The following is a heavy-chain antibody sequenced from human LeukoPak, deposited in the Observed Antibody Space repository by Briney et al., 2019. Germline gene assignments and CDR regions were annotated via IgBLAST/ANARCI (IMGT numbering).Heavy chain of an antibody. Sequence: GASVKPSSKLSGYTFTSYGIRWVRQAPGQRLERIGWISASNGNTNNAQKLQGRITMTTDASTSTAYMELRSLRSDDTAVYYCARDRLWLGKGGGLYSWFDPWGQGTLVTVSS. V-gene: IGHV1-18*01. CDR3: ARDRLWLGKGGGLYSWFDP. CDR1: GYTFTSYG. D-gene: IGHD6-19*01. CDR2: ISASNGNT. J-gene: IGHJ5*02.